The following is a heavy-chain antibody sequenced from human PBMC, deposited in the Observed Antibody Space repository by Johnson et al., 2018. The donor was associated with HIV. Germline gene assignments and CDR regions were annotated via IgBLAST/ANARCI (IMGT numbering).Heavy chain of an antibody. CDR2: IWYDGSKK. V-gene: IGHV3-33*08. Sequence: QVQLVESGGGVVQPGMSLRLSCAASGFTFSSYAMHWVRQAPGKGLEWVAVIWYDGSKKYYADSVKGRFTISRDNAKNSLYLQLNSLRAEDTAVYYCARSRVGYSFAGWGTDAFDIWGQGTMVTVSS. D-gene: IGHD5-18*01. CDR3: ARSRVGYSFAGWGTDAFDI. J-gene: IGHJ3*02. CDR1: GFTFSSYA.